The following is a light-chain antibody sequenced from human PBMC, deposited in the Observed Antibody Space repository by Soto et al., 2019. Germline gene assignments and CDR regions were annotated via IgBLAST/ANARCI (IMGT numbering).Light chain of an antibody. J-gene: IGKJ1*01. Sequence: EIVMTQSPATLSVSPWERATLSCRASQSVSSNLAWYQQKPGQAPRLLIYGAFTRATGIPARFSGSGSGTEFTLTISSLQSEDFAVYYCQQYNNWPPGAFGQGTKVDI. V-gene: IGKV3-15*01. CDR2: GAF. CDR3: QQYNNWPPGA. CDR1: QSVSSN.